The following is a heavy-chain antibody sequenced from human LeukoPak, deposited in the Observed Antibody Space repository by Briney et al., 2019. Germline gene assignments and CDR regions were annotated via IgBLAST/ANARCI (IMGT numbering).Heavy chain of an antibody. Sequence: SVKVSCKASGGTFSSYAISWVRQAPGQGLEWMGGIIPIFGTANYAQKFQGRVTITADESTSTAYMELSSLRSEDTAVYYCARGVNRITIFVWFDPWAREPWSPSPQ. V-gene: IGHV1-69*01. J-gene: IGHJ5*02. CDR3: ARGVNRITIFVWFDP. CDR1: GGTFSSYA. CDR2: IIPIFGTA. D-gene: IGHD3-3*01.